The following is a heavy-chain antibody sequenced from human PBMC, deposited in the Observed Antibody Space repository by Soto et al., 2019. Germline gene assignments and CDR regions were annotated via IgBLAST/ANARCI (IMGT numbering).Heavy chain of an antibody. D-gene: IGHD6-13*01. CDR2: IRDSGSRT. Sequence: EEQLLESGGGLVQPGGSLRLSCAASGFTFSSSAMNWVRQAPGKGLEWVAIIRDSGSRTYYAESVRGRFTISRDNSKNTLYLQMKILLAEDTALYYCAKALNSSWKKWFDPWGQGTLVTVSS. CDR1: GFTFSSSA. V-gene: IGHV3-23*01. J-gene: IGHJ5*02. CDR3: AKALNSSWKKWFDP.